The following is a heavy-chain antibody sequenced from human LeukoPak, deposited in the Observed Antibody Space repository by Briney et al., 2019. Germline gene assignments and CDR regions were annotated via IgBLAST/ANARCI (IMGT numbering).Heavy chain of an antibody. CDR1: GFTFSHAW. J-gene: IGHJ3*02. V-gene: IGHV3-21*01. CDR3: ATQYTIFGVVPI. Sequence: GGSLRLSCAASGFTFSHAWMNWVRQAPGKGLEWVSSISSSSSYIYYADSVKGRFTISRDNAKNSLYLQMNSLRAEDTAVYYCATQYTIFGVVPIWGQGTMVTVSS. D-gene: IGHD3-3*01. CDR2: ISSSSSYI.